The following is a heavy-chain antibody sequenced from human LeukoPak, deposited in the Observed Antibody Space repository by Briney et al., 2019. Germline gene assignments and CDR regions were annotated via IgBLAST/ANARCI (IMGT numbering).Heavy chain of an antibody. Sequence: PGGSLRLSCVVSGFPFTNNPMNWVRQAPGKGLEWVSYISNDITTTYYADSVKGRFTISRDNAKNSLYLQMNSLRAEDTAVYYCARDDYYGSGSIFDYWGQGTLVTVSS. CDR2: ISNDITTT. CDR3: ARDDYYGSGSIFDY. V-gene: IGHV3-48*04. J-gene: IGHJ4*02. D-gene: IGHD3-10*01. CDR1: GFPFTNNP.